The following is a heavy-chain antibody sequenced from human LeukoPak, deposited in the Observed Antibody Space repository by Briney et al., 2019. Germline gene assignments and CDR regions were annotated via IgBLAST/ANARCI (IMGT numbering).Heavy chain of an antibody. D-gene: IGHD3-22*01. V-gene: IGHV4-30-4*01. Sequence: SETLSLTCTVSGGSISSGDYYWSWIRQPPGKGLEWIGYIYYSGSTYYNPPLKSRVTISVDTSKNQFSLKLNSVTAADTAVYYCASSPTYYYDSSGYYTSLPPHYFDYWGQGTLVTVSS. CDR1: GGSISSGDYY. CDR3: ASSPTYYYDSSGYYTSLPPHYFDY. CDR2: IYYSGST. J-gene: IGHJ4*02.